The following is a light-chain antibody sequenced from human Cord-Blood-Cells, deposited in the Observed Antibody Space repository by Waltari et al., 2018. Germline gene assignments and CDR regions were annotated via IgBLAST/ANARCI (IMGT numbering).Light chain of an antibody. CDR2: AAS. V-gene: IGKV1-39*01. CDR3: QQSYSTPFT. Sequence: DIQMTQSPSSLPASVGDRVTTTCRASQRISSYLNWYQQKPGKAPKLLIYAASSLQSGVPSRFSGSGSGTDFTLTISSLQPEDFATYYCQQSYSTPFTFGPGTKVDIK. CDR1: QRISSY. J-gene: IGKJ3*01.